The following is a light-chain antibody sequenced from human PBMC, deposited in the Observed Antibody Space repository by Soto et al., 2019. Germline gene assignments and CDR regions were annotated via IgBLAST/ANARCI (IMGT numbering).Light chain of an antibody. CDR3: SSYTSSSIDYV. CDR2: EVS. J-gene: IGLJ1*01. CDR1: SSDVGGYNY. Sequence: QSALTQPASVSGSPGQSMTISCTGTSSDVGGYNYVSWYQQHPGKAPKLMIYEVSNRPSGVSNRFSGSKSGNTASLTISGLQAEDEAEYYCSSYTSSSIDYVFGTGTKVTVL. V-gene: IGLV2-14*01.